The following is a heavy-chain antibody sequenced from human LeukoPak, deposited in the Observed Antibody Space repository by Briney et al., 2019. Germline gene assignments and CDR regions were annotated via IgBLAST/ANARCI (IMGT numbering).Heavy chain of an antibody. D-gene: IGHD5/OR15-5a*01. Sequence: AASVKVSCKASGGTFSSYAISWVRQAPGQGLEWMGGIIPIFGTANYAQKFQGRVTITADESTSTAYMELSSLRSEDTAVYYCARVRLRAMCGMDVWGQGTTVTVSS. V-gene: IGHV1-69*13. CDR2: IIPIFGTA. CDR3: ARVRLRAMCGMDV. CDR1: GGTFSSYA. J-gene: IGHJ6*02.